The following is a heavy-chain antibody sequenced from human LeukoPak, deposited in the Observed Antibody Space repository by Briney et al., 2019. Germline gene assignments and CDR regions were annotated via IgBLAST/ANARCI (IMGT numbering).Heavy chain of an antibody. Sequence: GGSLRLSCAASGFIVSSKYMSWVRQAPGKGLEWVSVIGTTGDTYYPGSVKGRFTISRENAKNSLYLQMNSLRAGDTAVYYCARDRGGGHMDVWGKGTTVTISS. CDR3: ARDRGGGHMDV. D-gene: IGHD2-15*01. J-gene: IGHJ6*03. CDR1: GFIVSSKY. V-gene: IGHV3-13*01. CDR2: IGTTGDT.